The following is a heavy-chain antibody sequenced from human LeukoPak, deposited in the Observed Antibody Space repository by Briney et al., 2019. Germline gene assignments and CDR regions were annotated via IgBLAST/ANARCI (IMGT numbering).Heavy chain of an antibody. J-gene: IGHJ4*02. Sequence: PSETLSLTCTVSGGSISSNSHYWAWIRQPPGKGLEWIGSINYSGSTFYSPSLKSRVTISVDTSKNQFSLILTSVTASDTAVYYCAREEASVGDYWGQGILVTVSS. CDR2: INYSGST. CDR1: GGSISSNSHY. V-gene: IGHV4-39*01. D-gene: IGHD2-21*01. CDR3: AREEASVGDY.